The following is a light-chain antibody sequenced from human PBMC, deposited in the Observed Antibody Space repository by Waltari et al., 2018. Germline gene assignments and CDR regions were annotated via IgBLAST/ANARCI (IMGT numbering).Light chain of an antibody. J-gene: IGKJ4*01. Sequence: DIQMTQSPSSLSASVGDRITITCRASQSISGYLNWYQQKPGKAPKVLIYATSSLQSGVPSRFSGSGSGTDFTLTISSLQPKDFATYYCQQSYRTPPLTFGGGTKVEIK. CDR2: ATS. CDR3: QQSYRTPPLT. V-gene: IGKV1-39*01. CDR1: QSISGY.